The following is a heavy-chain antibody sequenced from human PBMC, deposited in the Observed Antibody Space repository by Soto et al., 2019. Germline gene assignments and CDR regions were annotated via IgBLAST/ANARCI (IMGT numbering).Heavy chain of an antibody. CDR3: ARDRRHCSGGSCYGLDY. J-gene: IGHJ4*02. Sequence: EVQLVESGGGLVQPGGSLRLSCAASGFTFSSYSMNWVRQAPGKGLEWVSYISSSSTIYYADSVKGRFTISRDNAKNSLYLQMNSLRDEDTAVYYCARDRRHCSGGSCYGLDYWGQGTLVTVSS. CDR2: ISSSSTI. CDR1: GFTFSSYS. D-gene: IGHD2-15*01. V-gene: IGHV3-48*02.